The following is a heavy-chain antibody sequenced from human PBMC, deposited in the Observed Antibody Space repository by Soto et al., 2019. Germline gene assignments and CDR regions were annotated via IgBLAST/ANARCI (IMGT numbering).Heavy chain of an antibody. CDR3: AKDHITMVRGVINYWFDP. CDR2: ISGSGGST. CDR1: GFTFSSYA. V-gene: IGHV3-23*01. Sequence: GGSLRLSCAASGFTFSSYAMSWVRQAPGKGLEWVSAISGSGGSTYYADSVKGRFTISRDNSKNTLYLQMNSLRAEDTAVYYCAKDHITMVRGVINYWFDPWGQGTLVTVSS. D-gene: IGHD3-10*01. J-gene: IGHJ5*02.